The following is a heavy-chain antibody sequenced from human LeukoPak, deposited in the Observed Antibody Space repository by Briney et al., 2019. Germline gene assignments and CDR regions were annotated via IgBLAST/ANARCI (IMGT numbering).Heavy chain of an antibody. CDR1: GFTFSSYS. V-gene: IGHV3-48*02. CDR2: ISSSSSTI. CDR3: AREAPTVTTYYYYGMDV. D-gene: IGHD4-17*01. Sequence: GGSLRLSCAASGFTFSSYSMTWVRQAPGKGLEWVSYISSSSSTIYYADSVKGRFTISRDNAKNSLYLQMNSLRDEDTAVYYCAREAPTVTTYYYYGMDVWGQGTTVTVSS. J-gene: IGHJ6*02.